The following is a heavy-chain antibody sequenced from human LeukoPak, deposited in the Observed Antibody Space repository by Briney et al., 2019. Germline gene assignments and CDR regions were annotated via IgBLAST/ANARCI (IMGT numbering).Heavy chain of an antibody. J-gene: IGHJ4*02. CDR2: IRYDGSNK. D-gene: IGHD3-10*01. CDR1: GFTFSNYG. CDR3: TTRMVRGVIISDY. V-gene: IGHV3-30*02. Sequence: GGSLRLSCAASGFTFSNYGMHWVRQAPGKGLEWVAFIRYDGSNKYYADSVKGRFTISRDNSKNTLYLQMNSLRAEDTAVYYCTTRMVRGVIISDYWGQGTLVTVSS.